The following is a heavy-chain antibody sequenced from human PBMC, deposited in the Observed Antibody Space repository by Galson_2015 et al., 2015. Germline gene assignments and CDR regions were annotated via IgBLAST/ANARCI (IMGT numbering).Heavy chain of an antibody. Sequence: SLRLSCAASGFTFSSYSMNWVRQAPGMGLEWVSSISSSSSYIYYADSVKGRFTISRDNAKNSLYLQMNSLRAEDTAVYYCARGKDIAAADYWGQGTLVTVSS. CDR1: GFTFSSYS. CDR2: ISSSSSYI. V-gene: IGHV3-21*01. J-gene: IGHJ4*02. CDR3: ARGKDIAAADY. D-gene: IGHD6-13*01.